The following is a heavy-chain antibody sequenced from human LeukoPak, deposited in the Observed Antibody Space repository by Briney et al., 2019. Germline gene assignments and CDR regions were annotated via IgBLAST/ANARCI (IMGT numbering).Heavy chain of an antibody. CDR1: GYSISSGYY. D-gene: IGHD3-22*01. V-gene: IGHV4-38-2*02. Sequence: SETLSLTCTVSGYSISSGYYWGWIRQPPGKGLEWIGSIYHSGSTYYNPSLKSRVTISVDTSKNQFSLKLSSVTAADTAVYYCARAPSDSSGYSSYYYYVDVWGQGTLVTVSS. CDR2: IYHSGST. CDR3: ARAPSDSSGYSSYYYYVDV. J-gene: IGHJ6*03.